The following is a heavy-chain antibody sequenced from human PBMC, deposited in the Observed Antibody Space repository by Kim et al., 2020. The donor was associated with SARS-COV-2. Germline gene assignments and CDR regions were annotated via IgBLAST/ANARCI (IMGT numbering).Heavy chain of an antibody. CDR1: GGSFTGHY. V-gene: IGHV4-34*01. D-gene: IGHD7-27*01. J-gene: IGHJ6*02. CDR2: VHQSGST. Sequence: SETLSLTCAVYGGSFTGHYWSWIRQPPGKGLECIGQVHQSGSTNYNPSLKSRVTISIDTSKNQFSLKLSSVTAADTGFYYCARGRAGIVPAPILGIGPHYDYFIIDVWGHGPTVTVSS. CDR3: ARGRAGIVPAPILGIGPHYDYFIIDV.